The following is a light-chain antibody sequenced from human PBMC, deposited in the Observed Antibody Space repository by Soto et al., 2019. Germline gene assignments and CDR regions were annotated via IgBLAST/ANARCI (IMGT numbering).Light chain of an antibody. CDR1: RSNIGTYA. J-gene: IGLJ2*01. V-gene: IGLV1-44*01. Sequence: QSVLTQSPSASVTPGQRVTISCSGSRSNIGTYAVNWYQQLPGAAPTLLIFRNHQRPSGVPDRFSGSKSGTSASLAISGPQSEDEAYYYCAAWDDSLRAVVFGGGTKLTVL. CDR3: AAWDDSLRAVV. CDR2: RNH.